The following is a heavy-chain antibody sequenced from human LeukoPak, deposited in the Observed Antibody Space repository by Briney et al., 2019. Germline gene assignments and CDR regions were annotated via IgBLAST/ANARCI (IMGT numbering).Heavy chain of an antibody. Sequence: PSETLSLTCTVSGGSISSYYWSWIRQPPGKGLECIGYIYYSGSTNYNPSLKSRVTISVDTSKNQFSLKLSSVTAADTAMYYCARVAERTWLPYDAAFDIWGLGTMVTVSS. V-gene: IGHV4-59*08. D-gene: IGHD3-9*01. CDR2: IYYSGST. J-gene: IGHJ3*02. CDR1: GGSISSYY. CDR3: ARVAERTWLPYDAAFDI.